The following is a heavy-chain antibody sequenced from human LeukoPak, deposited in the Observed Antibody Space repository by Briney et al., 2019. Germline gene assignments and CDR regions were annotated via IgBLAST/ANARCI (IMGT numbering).Heavy chain of an antibody. D-gene: IGHD3-10*01. Sequence: GGSLRLSCAASGFTFSSYAMSWVRQAPGKGLEWVSAISGSGGSTYYADSVKGRFTISRDSSKNTLYLQMNSLRAEDTAVYYCAKDSGDYNYFDYWGQGTLVTVSS. CDR2: ISGSGGST. CDR1: GFTFSSYA. V-gene: IGHV3-23*01. J-gene: IGHJ4*02. CDR3: AKDSGDYNYFDY.